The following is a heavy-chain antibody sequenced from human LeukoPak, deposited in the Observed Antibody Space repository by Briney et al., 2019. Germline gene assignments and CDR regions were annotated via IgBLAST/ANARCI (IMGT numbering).Heavy chain of an antibody. Sequence: SETLSLTCTVSGGSISSSSYYWGWIRQPPGKGLEWIGSIYYSGSTYYNPSLKSRVTISVDTSKNQFSLKLSSVTAADTAVYYCASSGSYFDYWGQGTLVTVSS. CDR3: ASSGSYFDY. V-gene: IGHV4-39*01. D-gene: IGHD1-26*01. CDR1: GGSISSSSYY. J-gene: IGHJ4*02. CDR2: IYYSGST.